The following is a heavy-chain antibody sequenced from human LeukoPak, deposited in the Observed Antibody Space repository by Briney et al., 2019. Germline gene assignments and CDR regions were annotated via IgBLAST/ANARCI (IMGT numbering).Heavy chain of an antibody. CDR3: ARDHTTLTGHIQYFDP. J-gene: IGHJ5*02. CDR1: NYPISGSHY. CDR2: IYHSGGST. Sequence: SETLSLTCTVSNYPISGSHYWGWIRQPPGKGLEWIGSIYHSGGSTFYNPSLESRITMSVDTSKNQFSLKLNSVTAADTAVYYCARDHTTLTGHIQYFDPWGQGTLVTVPS. V-gene: IGHV4-38-2*02. D-gene: IGHD1-20*01.